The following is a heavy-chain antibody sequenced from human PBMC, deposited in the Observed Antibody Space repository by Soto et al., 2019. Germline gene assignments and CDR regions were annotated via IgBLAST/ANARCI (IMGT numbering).Heavy chain of an antibody. J-gene: IGHJ4*02. V-gene: IGHV3-30*18. CDR3: AKSPNFYCSSPNCYKYYFDY. D-gene: IGHD2-2*02. CDR2: ISYDGSDK. CDR1: GFTFNAYG. Sequence: PGGSLRLSCAAAGFTFNAYGMHWVRQAPGKGLEWVAVISYDGSDKFYADSVKGRFTISRDNSKNALYLQMSSLRPEDTAIYYCAKSPNFYCSSPNCYKYYFDYWGQGTLGTVSS.